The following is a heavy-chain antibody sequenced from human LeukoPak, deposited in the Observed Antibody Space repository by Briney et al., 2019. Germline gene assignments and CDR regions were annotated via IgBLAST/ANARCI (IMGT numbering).Heavy chain of an antibody. D-gene: IGHD6-19*01. CDR3: ARAVAVAGTSSWFDP. Sequence: GESLRLSCAASGCTFSSYSITWVRLAPGQGLELVSSISSSSSYIYYVDSVKGRFTISRDNAKNSLYLQMNGLRAEDTAVYYCARAVAVAGTSSWFDPWGQGTLVTVSS. J-gene: IGHJ5*02. V-gene: IGHV3-21*01. CDR2: ISSSSSYI. CDR1: GCTFSSYS.